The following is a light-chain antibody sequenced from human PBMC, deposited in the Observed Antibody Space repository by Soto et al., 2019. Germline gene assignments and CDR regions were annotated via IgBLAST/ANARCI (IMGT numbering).Light chain of an antibody. CDR3: QHLNSYPIT. V-gene: IGKV1-9*01. CDR1: QGLSSD. J-gene: IGKJ5*01. CDR2: AAS. Sequence: DIQLTQSPSFLSASVGDRVTITCRASQGLSSDLAWYQQKPGKAPKLLIYAASTLQSGVPSRFSGSGSGTDSTLTISSLQPEDFATYYCQHLNSYPITFGQGTRLEIK.